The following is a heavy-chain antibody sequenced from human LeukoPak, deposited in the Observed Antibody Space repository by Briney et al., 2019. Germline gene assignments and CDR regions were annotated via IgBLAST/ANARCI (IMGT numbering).Heavy chain of an antibody. D-gene: IGHD3-3*01. CDR3: ARQYDFWSGYETAFDY. J-gene: IGHJ4*02. V-gene: IGHV3-7*01. CDR1: GFTFSSYW. Sequence: GGSLRPSCAASGFTFSSYWMSWVRQAPGKGLEWVANIKQDGSEKYYVDSVKGRFTISRDNAKNSLYLQMNSLRAEDTAVYYCARQYDFWSGYETAFDYWGQGTLVTVSS. CDR2: IKQDGSEK.